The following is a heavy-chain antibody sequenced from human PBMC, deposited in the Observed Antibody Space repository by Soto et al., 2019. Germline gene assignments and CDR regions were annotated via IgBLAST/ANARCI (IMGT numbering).Heavy chain of an antibody. V-gene: IGHV1-46*01. J-gene: IGHJ6*03. Sequence: QVQLVQSGAEVKKPGASVKVSCKTSGYTFTNYSMYWVRQAPGQGLEWMGIINPSGDTTAYAQKFQGRVSMTRDTSTSTVYMELNSLRSEDTALYYCARGMAVTTTSVGHYYCMDVWGKGTTVTVSS. CDR1: GYTFTNYS. CDR2: INPSGDTT. CDR3: ARGMAVTTTSVGHYYCMDV. D-gene: IGHD6-19*01.